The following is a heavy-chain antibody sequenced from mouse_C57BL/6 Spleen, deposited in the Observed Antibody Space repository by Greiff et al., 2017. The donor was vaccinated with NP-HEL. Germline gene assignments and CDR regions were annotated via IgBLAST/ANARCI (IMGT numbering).Heavy chain of an antibody. J-gene: IGHJ2*01. D-gene: IGHD3-2*02. CDR2: IDPSDSYT. CDR1: GYTFTSYW. Sequence: QVQLQQPGAELVKPGASVKLSCKASGYTFTSYWMQWVKQRPGQGLEWIGEIDPSDSYTNYNQKFKGKATLTVDTSSSTAYMQLSSLTSEDSAVYYCARWVDSSGYVFDYWGQGTTLTVSS. V-gene: IGHV1-50*01. CDR3: ARWVDSSGYVFDY.